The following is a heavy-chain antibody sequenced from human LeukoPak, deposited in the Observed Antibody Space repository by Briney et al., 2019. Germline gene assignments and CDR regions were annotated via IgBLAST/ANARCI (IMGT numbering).Heavy chain of an antibody. CDR3: ARVGNYYDSSGYYHGAFDI. D-gene: IGHD3-22*01. Sequence: PGGSLRLSCAASGFTVSSNYMSWVRQAPGKGLEWVSVIYSGGSTYYADSVKGRLTISRDNSKNTLYLQMNSLRAEDTAVYYCARVGNYYDSSGYYHGAFDIWGQGTMVTVSS. CDR2: IYSGGST. J-gene: IGHJ3*02. V-gene: IGHV3-53*01. CDR1: GFTVSSNY.